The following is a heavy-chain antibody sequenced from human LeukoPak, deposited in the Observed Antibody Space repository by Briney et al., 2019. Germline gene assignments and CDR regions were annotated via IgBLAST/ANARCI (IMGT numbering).Heavy chain of an antibody. J-gene: IGHJ4*02. CDR3: ASSIMGAPYSYFEY. D-gene: IGHD1-26*01. V-gene: IGHV3-11*04. CDR1: GFTFSDYF. Sequence: PGGSLRLSCAASGFTFSDYFMTWIRQAPGKGLEWLSYIGRTVSTIYYADSVKGRFTISRDNAKNSLYLQMNSLRVEDTAVYYCASSIMGAPYSYFEYWGQGTLVTVSA. CDR2: IGRTVSTI.